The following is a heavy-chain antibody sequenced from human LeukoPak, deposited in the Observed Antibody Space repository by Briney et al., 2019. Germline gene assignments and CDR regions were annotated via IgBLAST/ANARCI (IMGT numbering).Heavy chain of an antibody. V-gene: IGHV4-59*01. CDR1: GGSMSSYY. D-gene: IGHD3-9*01. CDR2: IYYSGST. Sequence: PSETLSLTCTVSGGSMSSYYWSWIRQPPGKGLEWIGNIYYSGSTSYNPFLMSRVIILADTSKNQFSLKLYSVTPADTAVYYCARRARYFDWFDFWGQGTLVTVSS. CDR3: ARRARYFDWFDF. J-gene: IGHJ4*02.